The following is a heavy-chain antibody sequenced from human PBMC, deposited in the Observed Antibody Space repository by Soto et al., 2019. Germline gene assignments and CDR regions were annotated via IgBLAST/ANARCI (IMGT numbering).Heavy chain of an antibody. CDR1: GGSFSGYY. D-gene: IGHD3-10*01. V-gene: IGHV4-34*01. CDR3: ARGNTMVRGVIIRVYFDY. CDR2: INHSGST. Sequence: SETLSLTCAVYGGSFSGYYWSWIRQPPGKGLEWIGEINHSGSTNYNPSLKSRVTISVDTSKNQFSLKLSSVTAADTAVYYCARGNTMVRGVIIRVYFDYWGQGTLVTVSS. J-gene: IGHJ4*02.